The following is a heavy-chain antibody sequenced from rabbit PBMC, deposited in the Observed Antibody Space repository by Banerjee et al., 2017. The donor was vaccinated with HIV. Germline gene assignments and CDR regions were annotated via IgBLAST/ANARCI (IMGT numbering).Heavy chain of an antibody. CDR2: IAGGSGRT. D-gene: IGHD3-3*01. Sequence: ACIAGGSGRTYYASWAKGRFTISKTSSTTVTLQMTSLTAADTATYFCARGLNTDYAALNLWGPGTLVTVS. J-gene: IGHJ4*01. CDR3: ARGLNTDYAALNL. V-gene: IGHV1S40*01.